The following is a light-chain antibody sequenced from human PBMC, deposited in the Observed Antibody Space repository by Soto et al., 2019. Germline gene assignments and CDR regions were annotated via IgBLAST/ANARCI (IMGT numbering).Light chain of an antibody. CDR1: SGSIASNY. J-gene: IGLJ2*01. Sequence: NFMLTQPHSVSESPGKTVTISCTRSSGSIASNYVQWYQQRPGSAPTTVIYEDNQRPSGVPDRFSGSIDSSSNSASLTISGLKTEDEADYYCQSYDSSNFVVFGGGTTVTV. CDR3: QSYDSSNFVV. V-gene: IGLV6-57*04. CDR2: EDN.